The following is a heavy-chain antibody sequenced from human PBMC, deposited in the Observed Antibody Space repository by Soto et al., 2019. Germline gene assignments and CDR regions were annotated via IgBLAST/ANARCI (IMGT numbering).Heavy chain of an antibody. V-gene: IGHV4-30-4*01. J-gene: IGHJ5*02. Sequence: PSETLSLTCTVSGGSISSGDYYWSWIRQPPGKGLEWIGYIYYSGSTYYNPSLKSRVTISADTSKNQFSLKLSSVTAADTAVYYCARVVRYCSGGSCTSWFDPWGPATLVTVSS. CDR1: GGSISSGDYY. CDR2: IYYSGST. CDR3: ARVVRYCSGGSCTSWFDP. D-gene: IGHD2-15*01.